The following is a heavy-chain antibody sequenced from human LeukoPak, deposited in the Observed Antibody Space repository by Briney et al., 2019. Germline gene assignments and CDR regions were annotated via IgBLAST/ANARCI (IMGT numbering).Heavy chain of an antibody. CDR1: GFSFGGFW. CDR2: IRSDGSST. CDR3: AKDWGASGWYNWFDS. D-gene: IGHD6-19*01. Sequence: GGSLRLSCAASGFSFGGFWMHWVRQAPGKGLLWVSRIRSDGSSTSYADSVKGRFTISRDNSKNTLYLQMNSLTTEDTAIYYCAKDWGASGWYNWFDSWGQGTQVTVSS. J-gene: IGHJ5*01. V-gene: IGHV3-74*01.